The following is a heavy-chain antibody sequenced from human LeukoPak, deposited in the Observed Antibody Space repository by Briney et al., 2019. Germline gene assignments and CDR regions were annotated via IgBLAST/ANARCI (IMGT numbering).Heavy chain of an antibody. D-gene: IGHD4-17*01. Sequence: TGGSLRLSCAASGFTFSSYAMSWVRQAPGKGLEWVSAISGSGGSTYYADSVKGRLTISRDNSKNTLYLQMNSLRAEDTAVYYCATDMTTVTRGFDPWGQGTLVTVSS. CDR2: ISGSGGST. CDR1: GFTFSSYA. CDR3: ATDMTTVTRGFDP. J-gene: IGHJ5*02. V-gene: IGHV3-23*01.